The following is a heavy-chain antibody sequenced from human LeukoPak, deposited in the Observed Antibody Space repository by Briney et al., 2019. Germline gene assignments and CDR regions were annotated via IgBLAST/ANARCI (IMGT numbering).Heavy chain of an antibody. CDR3: ARPRSTVGVTGLDC. J-gene: IGHJ4*02. CDR1: GFTFSNAW. CDR2: IYSSGGT. D-gene: IGHD1-26*01. V-gene: IGHV3-66*04. Sequence: PGGSLRLSCAASGFTFSNAWMSWVRQAPGKGLEWVSIIYSSGGTYYADSARGRFTISRDSFKNTLYLQMNSLRAEDTAVYYCARPRSTVGVTGLDCWGQGTLVTVSA.